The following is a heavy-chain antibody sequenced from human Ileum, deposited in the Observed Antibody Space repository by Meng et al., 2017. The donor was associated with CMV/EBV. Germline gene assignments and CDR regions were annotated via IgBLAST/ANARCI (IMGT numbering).Heavy chain of an antibody. J-gene: IGHJ5*02. CDR1: GASIRDSGYH. Sequence: SETRSPTCPVSGASIRDSGYHWGWIRQPPGKGLEWIGNIYGSGTTFYNPSLKSRLTISVDTSKNPFSLKLSSVTAADTAVYYCARDASGYHWFDPWGQGTLVTVSS. CDR3: ARDASGYHWFDP. D-gene: IGHD3-22*01. CDR2: IYGSGTT. V-gene: IGHV4-39*07.